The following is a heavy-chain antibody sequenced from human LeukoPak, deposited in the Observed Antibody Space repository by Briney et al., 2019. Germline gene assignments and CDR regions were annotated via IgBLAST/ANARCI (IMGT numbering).Heavy chain of an antibody. CDR3: AKDGYSSSPNWFDP. J-gene: IGHJ5*02. V-gene: IGHV3-23*01. D-gene: IGHD6-13*01. Sequence: GGSLRLSCAASGFTFSSYAMSWVRQAPGKGLEWVSATSGSGGSTYYADSVKGRFTISRDNSKNTLYLQMNSLRAEDTAVYYCAKDGYSSSPNWFDPWGQGTLVTVSP. CDR1: GFTFSSYA. CDR2: TSGSGGST.